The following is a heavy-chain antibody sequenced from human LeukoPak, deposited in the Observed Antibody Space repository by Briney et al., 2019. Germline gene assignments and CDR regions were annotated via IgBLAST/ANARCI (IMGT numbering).Heavy chain of an antibody. D-gene: IGHD3-22*01. J-gene: IGHJ4*02. CDR2: IYHSGST. V-gene: IGHV4-38-2*02. CDR1: GYSISSGYY. CDR3: AREDGSGAPSY. Sequence: PSETLSLTCAVSGYSISSGYYWGWIRQPPGKGLEWIGSIYHSGSTYYNPSLKSRVTISVDTSKNQFSLKLSSVTAADTAVYYCAREDGSGAPSYWGQGTLVTVSS.